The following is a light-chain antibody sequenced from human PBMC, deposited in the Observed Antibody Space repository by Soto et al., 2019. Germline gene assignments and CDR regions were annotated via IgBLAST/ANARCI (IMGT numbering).Light chain of an antibody. V-gene: IGKV1-17*01. Sequence: DIQMTQSPSSLSASVGDRVTITCRASQGIRNDLNWYQQKPGKAPKRLIYGATSLQTGVPSRFSGSGSGTEFTLTSTSLQPEDFETYYNVHHYSYPRTFGPGTKVDIK. CDR2: GAT. CDR1: QGIRND. J-gene: IGKJ3*01. CDR3: VHHYSYPRT.